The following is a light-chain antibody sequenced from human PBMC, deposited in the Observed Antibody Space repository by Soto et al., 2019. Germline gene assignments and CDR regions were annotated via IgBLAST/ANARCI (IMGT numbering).Light chain of an antibody. CDR1: QAIGNY. J-gene: IGKJ5*01. V-gene: IGKV1-39*01. CDR3: QQCHATPRT. Sequence: DIQMTQSPSSLSASVGDRVTITCRASQAIGNYLNWYQQKPGKAPNLLIFGATTLQSGVPSRFSGSGYGTNFTLIISVLQPEDFAIYYCQQCHATPRTFGQGTRL. CDR2: GAT.